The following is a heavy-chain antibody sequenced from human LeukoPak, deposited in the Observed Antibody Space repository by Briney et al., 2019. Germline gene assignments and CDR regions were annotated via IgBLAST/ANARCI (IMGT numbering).Heavy chain of an antibody. CDR2: INHSGST. Sequence: ETLSLTCAVYGGSFSGYFWSWIRQPPGKGLEWIGEINHSGSTNYNPSLKSRVTISVDTSKNQFSLKVTSVTAADTAVYYCAGGITSWGDYWGQGTLVTVSS. V-gene: IGHV4-34*01. CDR1: GGSFSGYF. CDR3: AGGITSWGDY. J-gene: IGHJ4*02. D-gene: IGHD3-16*01.